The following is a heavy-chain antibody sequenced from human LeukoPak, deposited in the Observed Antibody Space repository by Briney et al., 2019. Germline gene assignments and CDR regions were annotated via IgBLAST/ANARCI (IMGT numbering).Heavy chain of an antibody. CDR2: ISAYNGNT. D-gene: IGHD4-17*01. CDR1: GYTFTSYC. J-gene: IGHJ5*02. Sequence: ASVKVSCKDSGYTFTSYCISWVRQDPGERLEWMGWISAYNGNTNEAQKLQGRVTMTTDTSTSTAYMELRSLRSDDTAVYYCARGAAPYGDYRNWFDPWGQGTLVTVSS. V-gene: IGHV1-18*01. CDR3: ARGAAPYGDYRNWFDP.